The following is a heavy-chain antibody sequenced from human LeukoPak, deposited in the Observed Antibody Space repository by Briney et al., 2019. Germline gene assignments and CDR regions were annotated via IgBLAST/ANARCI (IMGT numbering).Heavy chain of an antibody. CDR2: IYHRGST. V-gene: IGHV4-38-2*01. CDR3: ARANEYSSSVPFDY. Sequence: SETLSLTCAVSGYSISSTYYWGWIRQPPGKGLEWIGSIYHRGSTYYSPSLKSRVTISVDTSKNQLSLKLSSVTAADTAVYYCARANEYSSSVPFDYWGQGTLVTVSS. J-gene: IGHJ4*02. D-gene: IGHD6-6*01. CDR1: GYSISSTYY.